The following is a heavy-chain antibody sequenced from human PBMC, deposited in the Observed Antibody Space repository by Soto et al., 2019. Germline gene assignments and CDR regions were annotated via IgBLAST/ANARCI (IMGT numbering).Heavy chain of an antibody. CDR1: GFTFKRHA. CDR3: AKVSSAWYAGFFDL. CDR2: LSDSGGSI. D-gene: IGHD2-8*01. J-gene: IGHJ4*02. V-gene: IGHV3-23*01. Sequence: EVQLLESGGGLVQPGGSLRLSCTASGFTFKRHAMTWVRQAPGKGLEWVSGLSDSGGSIYYADSVKGRFTISRDNSMNTLYLQMNALRAEDTAVYYCAKVSSAWYAGFFDLWGQGTLVTVSS.